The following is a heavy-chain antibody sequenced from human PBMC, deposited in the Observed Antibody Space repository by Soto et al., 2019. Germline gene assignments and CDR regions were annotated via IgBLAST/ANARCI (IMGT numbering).Heavy chain of an antibody. CDR2: TYYRSKWYN. J-gene: IGHJ5*02. CDR1: GDSVSSNSAA. V-gene: IGHV6-1*01. D-gene: IGHD6-13*01. CDR3: ASSKQQLVIGWFDH. Sequence: SQTLSLTCAISGDSVSSNSAAWNWIRQSPSRGLEWLGRTYYRSKWYNDYAVSVKSRITINPDTSKNQFSLQLNSVTPEDTAVYYCASSKQQLVIGWFDHWGQGALVTVSS.